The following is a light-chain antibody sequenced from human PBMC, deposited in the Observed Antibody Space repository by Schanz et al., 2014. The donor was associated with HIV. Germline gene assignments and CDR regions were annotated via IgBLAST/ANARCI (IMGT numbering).Light chain of an antibody. J-gene: IGLJ3*02. V-gene: IGLV2-14*03. CDR2: DVS. CDR3: QSSDSSLSEWV. CDR1: SSGIGYSYY. Sequence: QSALTQPASVSGSPGQSITISCSGGSSGIGYSYYISWYQQQPGRPPKLMIYDVSKRPSGVPDRFSGSKSGNTASLTISGLQPDDEAEYYCQSSDSSLSEWVFGGGTKLTVL.